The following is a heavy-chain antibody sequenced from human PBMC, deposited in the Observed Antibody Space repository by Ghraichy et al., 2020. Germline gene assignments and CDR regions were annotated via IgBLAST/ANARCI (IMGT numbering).Heavy chain of an antibody. CDR3: ARDIKSSSWSYYFYAMDV. V-gene: IGHV3-30-3*01. CDR1: GFTFRTYS. CDR2: ISHDGNSK. J-gene: IGHJ6*02. D-gene: IGHD6-13*01. Sequence: GGSLRLSCAASGFTFRTYSMHWVRQAPGKGLEWVAVISHDGNSKYYAASVKGRFTISRDNSKNMLYLQMNSLRAEDTALYYCARDIKSSSWSYYFYAMDVWGQGTTVTVSS.